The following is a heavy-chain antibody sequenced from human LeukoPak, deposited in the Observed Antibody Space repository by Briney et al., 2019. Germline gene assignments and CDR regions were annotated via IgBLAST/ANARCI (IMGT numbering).Heavy chain of an antibody. J-gene: IGHJ4*02. V-gene: IGHV4-4*07. CDR2: IYSSGTT. Sequence: SETLSLICTVSGVSITGSHWSWLRQSAGKGLEWIGRIYSSGTTNYNPSLKSRVTMSLDTSKNQFSLRLSSMTAADTAVYYCARGAYSFDYLGQGTLVTVSS. CDR1: GVSITGSH. CDR3: ARGAYSFDY.